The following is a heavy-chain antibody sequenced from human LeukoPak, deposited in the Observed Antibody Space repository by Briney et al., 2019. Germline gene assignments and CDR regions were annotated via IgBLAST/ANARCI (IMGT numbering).Heavy chain of an antibody. CDR2: IYYSGST. Sequence: SETLSLTCTVSGGSIRNYYWSWIRQPPGKGLEWIGYIYYSGSTYYNPSLKSRVTISVDTSKNQFSLKLSSVTAADTAVYYCARRGGTAATLDYWGQGTLVTVSS. D-gene: IGHD1-14*01. V-gene: IGHV4-59*12. J-gene: IGHJ4*02. CDR3: ARRGGTAATLDY. CDR1: GGSIRNYY.